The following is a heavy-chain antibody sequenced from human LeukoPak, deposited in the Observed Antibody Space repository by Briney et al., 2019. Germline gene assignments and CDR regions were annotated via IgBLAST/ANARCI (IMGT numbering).Heavy chain of an antibody. D-gene: IGHD3-22*01. J-gene: IGHJ3*02. CDR3: ARRGYDTMIAQKASFDI. CDR2: INSDGSST. V-gene: IGHV3-74*01. Sequence: PGGSLRLSCAASGFTFSSYWMHWVRQAPGKGLVWVSRINSDGSSTSYADSVKGRFTISRDNAKNTLYLQMNSLRAEDTAVYYCARRGYDTMIAQKASFDIWGQGTMVTVSS. CDR1: GFTFSSYW.